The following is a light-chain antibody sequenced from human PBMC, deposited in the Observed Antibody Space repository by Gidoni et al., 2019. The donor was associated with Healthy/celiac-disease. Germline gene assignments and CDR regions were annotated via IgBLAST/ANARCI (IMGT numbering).Light chain of an antibody. CDR3: QQSYSTPRT. CDR2: AAS. CDR1: QSISSF. J-gene: IGKJ1*01. V-gene: IGKV1-39*01. Sequence: DIQMTQSPSSLSASVGDRVTITCRASQSISSFLNWYQQKPGKAPKLLIYAASSLQSGVPSRFSGSGSGTDFPLTISSLQPEDFATYYCQQSYSTPRTFGLGTKVEIK.